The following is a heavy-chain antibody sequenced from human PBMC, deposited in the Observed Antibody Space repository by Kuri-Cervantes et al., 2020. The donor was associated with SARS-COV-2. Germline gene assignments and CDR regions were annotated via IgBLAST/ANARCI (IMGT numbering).Heavy chain of an antibody. D-gene: IGHD4-11*01. J-gene: IGHJ4*02. V-gene: IGHV3-30-3*01. CDR1: GFTFSSYA. CDR3: ARLTVTTAIDGDY. CDR2: ISYDGSNK. Sequence: GGSLRLSCAASGFTFSSYAMGWVRQAPGKGLEWVAVISYDGSNKYYADSVKGRFTISRDNSKNTLYLQMNSLRAEDTAVYYCARLTVTTAIDGDYWGQGTLVTVSS.